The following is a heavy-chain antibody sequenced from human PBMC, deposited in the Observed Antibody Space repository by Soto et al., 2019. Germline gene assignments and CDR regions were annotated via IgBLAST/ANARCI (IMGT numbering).Heavy chain of an antibody. CDR2: FIPLLDAS. J-gene: IGHJ6*03. V-gene: IGHV1-69*08. Sequence: QVQLVQSGADVKKPGSSVKISCTDSGAAFSNYTFTWVRRAPGQGLEWVGRFIPLLDASNYAEKFQDRVTISGDRSKSTVYMGWSGMRSEDSAIYYCASGKSQMSQDRMGYYYYMDVWGTGTTVTVSS. CDR1: GAAFSNYT. D-gene: IGHD1-1*01. CDR3: ASGKSQMSQDRMGYYYYMDV.